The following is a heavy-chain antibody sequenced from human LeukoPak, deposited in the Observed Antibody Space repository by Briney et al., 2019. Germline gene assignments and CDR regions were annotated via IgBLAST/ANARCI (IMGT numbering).Heavy chain of an antibody. D-gene: IGHD3-10*01. Sequence: PGGSLRLSCAASGFTFTAYGMHWVRQAPGKGLEWVAVVWHDGVNKYYADSVKSRFTISRDNSKNTLYLQMNSLSVEDTAVYYCAREWFGEYSGRRAFDYWGQGSLVTVSS. CDR1: GFTFTAYG. J-gene: IGHJ4*02. V-gene: IGHV3-33*01. CDR2: VWHDGVNK. CDR3: AREWFGEYSGRRAFDY.